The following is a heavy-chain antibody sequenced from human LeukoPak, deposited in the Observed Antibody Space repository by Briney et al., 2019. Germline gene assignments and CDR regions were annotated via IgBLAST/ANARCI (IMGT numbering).Heavy chain of an antibody. CDR2: IKSKTDGGTT. V-gene: IGHV3-15*01. CDR1: GFTFSNAW. CDR3: TVGALQGAFDI. Sequence: KSGGSLRLSCAASGFTFSNAWMSWVRQAPGKGLEWVGRIKSKTDGGTTDYAAPVKGRFTISRDDSKNTLYLQMNSLKTEDTAVYYCTVGALQGAFDIWGQGTMVTVSS. D-gene: IGHD1-26*01. J-gene: IGHJ3*02.